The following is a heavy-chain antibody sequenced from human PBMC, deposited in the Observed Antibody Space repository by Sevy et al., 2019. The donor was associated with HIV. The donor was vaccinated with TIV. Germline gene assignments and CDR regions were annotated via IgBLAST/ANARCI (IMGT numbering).Heavy chain of an antibody. J-gene: IGHJ4*02. CDR3: AKANRWWLVREWYYFDY. D-gene: IGHD6-19*01. V-gene: IGHV3-23*01. CDR2: ISGSGGST. Sequence: GGSLRLSCAASGFTFSSYAMSWVRQAPGKGLEWVSAISGSGGSTYYADSVKGRFTISRDNSKNTLYLQMNSLRAEDTAVYDCAKANRWWLVREWYYFDYWGQGTLVTVSS. CDR1: GFTFSSYA.